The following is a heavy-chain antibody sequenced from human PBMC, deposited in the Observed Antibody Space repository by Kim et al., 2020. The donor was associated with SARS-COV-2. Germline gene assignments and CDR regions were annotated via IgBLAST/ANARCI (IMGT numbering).Heavy chain of an antibody. CDR2: ISYNSGTI. Sequence: GGSLRLSCSASGFTFHDYDIHWVRQAPGKGLEWVSGISYNSGTICYVDSVKGRFTISRDNAKNSLYLQMNSLRAEDTAIYYCAKHIRFRGNTFDAYFDFWGQGTL. V-gene: IGHV3-9*01. J-gene: IGHJ4*02. D-gene: IGHD3-10*01. CDR1: GFTFHDYD. CDR3: AKHIRFRGNTFDAYFDF.